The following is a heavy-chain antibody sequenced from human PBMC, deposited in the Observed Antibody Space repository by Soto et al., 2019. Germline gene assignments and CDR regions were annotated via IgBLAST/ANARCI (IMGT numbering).Heavy chain of an antibody. V-gene: IGHV1-24*01. D-gene: IGHD2-2*01. Sequence: GLEWLGGFDPEDGETIYAQKFQGRVTMTEDTSTDTAYMELSSLRSEDTAVYYCATTLSSTSGGGLNYYYYGMDVWGQGTTVTVSS. J-gene: IGHJ6*02. CDR2: FDPEDGET. CDR3: ATTLSSTSGGGLNYYYYGMDV.